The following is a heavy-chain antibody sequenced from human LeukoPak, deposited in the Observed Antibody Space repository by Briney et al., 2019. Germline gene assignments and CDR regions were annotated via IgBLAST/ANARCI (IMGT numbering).Heavy chain of an antibody. CDR2: IYYSGTT. J-gene: IGHJ4*02. D-gene: IGHD3-9*01. Sequence: SETLSLTCNVSGVSIDSGDHYWSWIRLHPGTGLEWIGSIYYSGTTYYNPSLKSRLVISKDTSKNRISLALTSVTAADTAVYYCARVRYFDWLGADYFDFWGQGTLVTVSS. CDR3: ARVRYFDWLGADYFDF. V-gene: IGHV4-31*03. CDR1: GVSIDSGDHY.